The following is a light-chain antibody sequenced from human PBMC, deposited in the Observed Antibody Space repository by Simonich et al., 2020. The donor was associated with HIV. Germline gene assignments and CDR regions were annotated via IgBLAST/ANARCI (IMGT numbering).Light chain of an antibody. V-gene: IGLV2-14*03. CDR1: RSDVGGYNY. Sequence: QSALTQPASVSGSPGQSITISCTGTRSDVGGYNYVSWYQQHPVKAPKLMIYDISNRPSGVSNRFSGSKSGNTASLTISGLQAEDEADYYCSSYTSSSTLVVFGGGTKLTVL. CDR2: DIS. J-gene: IGLJ2*01. CDR3: SSYTSSSTLVV.